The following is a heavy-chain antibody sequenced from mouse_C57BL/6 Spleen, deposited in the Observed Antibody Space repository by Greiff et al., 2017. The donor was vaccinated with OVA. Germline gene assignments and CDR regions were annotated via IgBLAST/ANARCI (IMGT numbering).Heavy chain of an antibody. CDR1: GYAFSSSW. Sequence: QVQLKESGPELVKPGASVKISCKASGYAFSSSWMNWVKQRPGKGLEWIGRIYPGDGDTNYNGKFKGKATLTADKSSSTAYMQLSSLTSEDSAVYFCASGGVVAPNFDYWGQGTTLTVSS. CDR3: ASGGVVAPNFDY. V-gene: IGHV1-82*01. D-gene: IGHD1-1*01. J-gene: IGHJ2*01. CDR2: IYPGDGDT.